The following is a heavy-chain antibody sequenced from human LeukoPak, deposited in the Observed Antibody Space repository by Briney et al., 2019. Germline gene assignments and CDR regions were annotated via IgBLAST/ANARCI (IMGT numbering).Heavy chain of an antibody. CDR1: GYTLTELS. CDR2: INPNSGGT. J-gene: IGHJ5*02. Sequence: ASVKVSCKVSGYTLTELSMHWVRQAPGQGLEWMGWINPNSGGTNYAQKFQGRVTMTRDTSISTAYMELSRLRSDDTAVYYCAREYSSSSGWFDPWGQGTLVTVSS. V-gene: IGHV1-2*02. CDR3: AREYSSSSGWFDP. D-gene: IGHD6-6*01.